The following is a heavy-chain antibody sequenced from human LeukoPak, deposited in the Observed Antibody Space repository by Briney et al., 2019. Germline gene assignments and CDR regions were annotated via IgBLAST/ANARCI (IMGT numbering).Heavy chain of an antibody. Sequence: GASVKVSCKASGYTFTSYGISWVRQAPGQGLEWMGWINPNSGGTNYAQKFQGWVTMTRDTSITTAYMDVSRLRSDDTAVYYCARDRGGYSGYDAFDIWGQGTMVTVSS. J-gene: IGHJ3*02. V-gene: IGHV1-2*04. CDR3: ARDRGGYSGYDAFDI. CDR1: GYTFTSYG. CDR2: INPNSGGT. D-gene: IGHD5-12*01.